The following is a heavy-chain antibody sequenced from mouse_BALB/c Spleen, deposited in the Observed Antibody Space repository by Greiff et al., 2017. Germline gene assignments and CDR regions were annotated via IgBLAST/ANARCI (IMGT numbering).Heavy chain of an antibody. CDR3: ASAFAY. J-gene: IGHJ3*01. V-gene: IGHV14-3*02. CDR2: IDPANGNT. CDR1: GFNIKDTY. Sequence: EVKLVESGAELVKPGASVKLSCTASGFNIKDTYMHWVKQRPEQGLEWIGRIDPANGNTKYDPKFQGKATITADTSSNTAYLQLSSLTSEDTAVYYCASAFAYWGQGTLVTVSA.